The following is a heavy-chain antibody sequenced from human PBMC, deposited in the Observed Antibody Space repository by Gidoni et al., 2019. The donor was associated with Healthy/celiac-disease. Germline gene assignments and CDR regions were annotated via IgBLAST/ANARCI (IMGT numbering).Heavy chain of an antibody. V-gene: IGHV3-23*01. D-gene: IGHD4-17*01. CDR2: ISGSGGST. Sequence: EVQLLETGGGLVQLGGYLRFSCEASGFTCSSYAMSWVRQAPGKGLEWVSAISGSGGSTYDGDSVKSRFTISRDNSKNTLYLQMNSLRAEYTAVYYCAKGSVDYGCKGSKAFDYWGQGTLVTVSS. CDR1: GFTCSSYA. CDR3: AKGSVDYGCKGSKAFDY. J-gene: IGHJ4*02.